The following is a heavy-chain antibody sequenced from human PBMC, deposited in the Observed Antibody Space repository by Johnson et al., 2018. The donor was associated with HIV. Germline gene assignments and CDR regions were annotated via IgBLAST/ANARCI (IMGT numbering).Heavy chain of an antibody. D-gene: IGHD6-13*01. V-gene: IGHV3-23*04. J-gene: IGHJ3*02. CDR2: ISGSGGST. Sequence: VQLVESGGGLVQPGGSLRLSFAASGFTFSSYAMSWVRQAPGKGLEWVSAISGSGGSTYYADSVKGRVTSSRDNSKNTLYLQMNSLRAEDTAVYYCARDTDSSSWYTGPDAFDIWGQGTMVTVSS. CDR3: ARDTDSSSWYTGPDAFDI. CDR1: GFTFSSYA.